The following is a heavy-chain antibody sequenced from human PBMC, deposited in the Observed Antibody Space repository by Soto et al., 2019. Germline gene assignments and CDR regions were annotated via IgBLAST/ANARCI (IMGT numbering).Heavy chain of an antibody. CDR1: GGSISSGGYY. CDR2: IYYSGST. D-gene: IGHD6-19*01. J-gene: IGHJ4*02. Sequence: TLSLTCTVSGGSISSGGYYWSWIRQHPGKGLEWIGYIYYSGSTYYNPSLKSRVTISVDTSKNQFSLKLSSVTAADTAVYYCARTGSGWQRKSFFDYWGQGTLVTVSS. CDR3: ARTGSGWQRKSFFDY. V-gene: IGHV4-31*03.